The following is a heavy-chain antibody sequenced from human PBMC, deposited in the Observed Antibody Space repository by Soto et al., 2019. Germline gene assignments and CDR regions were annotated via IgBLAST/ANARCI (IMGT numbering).Heavy chain of an antibody. J-gene: IGHJ6*02. D-gene: IGHD3-10*01. V-gene: IGHV3-30*04. CDR1: GFTFSSYS. CDR3: ARDFGGSGSYFQPDPRDYYYGMDV. Sequence: QVQLVESGGGVVQPGRSLRLSCAASGFTFSSYSMHWVRQAPGKGLEWVAVISYDGRNKYYADSVKGRFTISRDNAKNTLYRQMTSLRAEDTAVYYCARDFGGSGSYFQPDPRDYYYGMDVWGQGTTVTVSS. CDR2: ISYDGRNK.